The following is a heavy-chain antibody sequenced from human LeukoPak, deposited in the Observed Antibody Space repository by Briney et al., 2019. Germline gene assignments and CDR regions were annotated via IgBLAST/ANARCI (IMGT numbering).Heavy chain of an antibody. Sequence: ASVKVSCKAFGYTFTSNYMHWVRQAPGQGPEWMGVISPSGGSTTYAQKFQGRATLTRDMSTSTDYLELSSLRSEDTAVYYCARDEGYYDSSGYRWSIDYWGQGTLVTVSS. CDR3: ARDEGYYDSSGYRWSIDY. CDR1: GYTFTSNY. V-gene: IGHV1-46*01. D-gene: IGHD3-22*01. J-gene: IGHJ4*02. CDR2: ISPSGGST.